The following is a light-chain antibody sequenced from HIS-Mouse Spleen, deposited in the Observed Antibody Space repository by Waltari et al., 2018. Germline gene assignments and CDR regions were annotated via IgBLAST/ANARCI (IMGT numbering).Light chain of an antibody. J-gene: IGKJ2*01. CDR3: QQYYSTPYT. Sequence: DIVMTQSPDSLAVSLGESAPINCKSSRSVLSSSKNKNYLAWNQQKPGQPPKLLIYWASTRESGVPDRFSGSGSGTDFTHTISSLQAEDVAVYYCQQYYSTPYTFGQGTKLEIK. CDR2: WAS. CDR1: RSVLSSSKNKNY. V-gene: IGKV4-1*01.